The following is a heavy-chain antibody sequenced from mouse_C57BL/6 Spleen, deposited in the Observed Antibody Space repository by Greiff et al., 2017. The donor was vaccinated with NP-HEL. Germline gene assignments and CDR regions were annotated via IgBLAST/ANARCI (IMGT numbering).Heavy chain of an antibody. CDR2: IHPNSGST. V-gene: IGHV1-64*01. CDR1: GYTFTSYW. J-gene: IGHJ1*03. Sequence: VQLQQSGAELVKPGASVKLSCKASGYTFTSYWMQWVKQRPGQGLEWIGMIHPNSGSTNYNEKFKSKATLTVDKSSSTAYMQLSSLTSDDSAVYYFASERGTTVIKYFDVWGTGTTVSVSS. D-gene: IGHD1-1*01. CDR3: ASERGTTVIKYFDV.